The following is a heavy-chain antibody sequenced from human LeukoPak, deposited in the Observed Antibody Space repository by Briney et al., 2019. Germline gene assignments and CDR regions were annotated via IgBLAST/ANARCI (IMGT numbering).Heavy chain of an antibody. CDR1: GFTFSDYY. V-gene: IGHV3-11*03. D-gene: IGHD1-26*01. J-gene: IGHJ4*02. CDR2: IRISNNYT. Sequence: GGSLRLSCAASGFTFSDYYMSWIRQAPGKGLEWVSYIRISNNYTNYADSVKGRFTISRDNSKNTLYLQMNRLRAEDTAVYYCASGGMGVFENWGQGTLVTVSS. CDR3: ASGGMGVFEN.